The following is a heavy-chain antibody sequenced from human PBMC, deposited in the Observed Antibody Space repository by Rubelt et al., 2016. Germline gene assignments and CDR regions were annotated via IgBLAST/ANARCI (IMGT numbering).Heavy chain of an antibody. D-gene: IGHD3-10*01. J-gene: IGHJ4*02. CDR3: AKDYYGSGSYYYQFDY. Sequence: EVELVESGGGLVKPGGSLRLSCAASGFTFSSFAMSWVRQVPGKGLEWVSTISDSGGSTYYADSVKGRFTISRDNSKNTLYLQMNSLRAEETAVYYCAKDYYGSGSYYYQFDYWGQGTLVTVSS. CDR1: GFTFSSFA. V-gene: IGHV3-23*04. CDR2: ISDSGGST.